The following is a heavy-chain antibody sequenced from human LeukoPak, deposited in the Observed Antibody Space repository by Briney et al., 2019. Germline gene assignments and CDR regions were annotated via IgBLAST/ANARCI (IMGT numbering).Heavy chain of an antibody. CDR2: IIPMFGTP. D-gene: IGHD6-19*01. J-gene: IGHJ4*02. V-gene: IGHV1-69*13. CDR1: GDISNTYC. CDR3: AHRGGGGMGVGILGSFDS. Sequence: ASVKVSCRASGDISNTYCINWVRQAPGQGLEWMGGIIPMFGTPNYAHNFQGRVTLSADESTNTVYMEMSSLRSEDKAIYFCAHRGGGGMGVGILGSFDSWGQGTLVTVSS.